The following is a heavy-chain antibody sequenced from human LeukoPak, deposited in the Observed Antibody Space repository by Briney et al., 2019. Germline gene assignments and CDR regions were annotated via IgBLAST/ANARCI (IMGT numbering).Heavy chain of an antibody. J-gene: IGHJ4*02. V-gene: IGHV1-2*02. D-gene: IGHD6-6*01. CDR2: INPNTGDT. CDR1: GYTFTGYY. CDR3: ARAYSSSFHAPLRY. Sequence: ASVKVSCKASGYTFTGYYMHWVRQAPGQGLEWMGWINPNTGDTDYVQNFQGGVTITRDTSISTAYMELSRLRSDDTAVYYCARAYSSSFHAPLRYWGQGTLVTVSS.